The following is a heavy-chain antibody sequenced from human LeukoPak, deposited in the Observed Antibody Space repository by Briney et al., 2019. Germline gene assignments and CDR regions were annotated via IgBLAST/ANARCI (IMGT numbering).Heavy chain of an antibody. Sequence: SGTLPLTCAVSGGSISSSNWWSWIRQPPGKGLEWIGSIYYSGSTYYNPSLKSRVTISVDTSKNQFSLKLSSVTAADTAVYYCARDPIRITMIVVPRWAFDIWGQGTMVTVSS. CDR3: ARDPIRITMIVVPRWAFDI. J-gene: IGHJ3*02. CDR2: IYYSGST. V-gene: IGHV4-4*02. CDR1: GGSISSSNW. D-gene: IGHD3-22*01.